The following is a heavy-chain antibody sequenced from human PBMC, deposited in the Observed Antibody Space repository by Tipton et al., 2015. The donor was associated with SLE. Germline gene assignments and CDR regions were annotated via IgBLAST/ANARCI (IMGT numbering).Heavy chain of an antibody. J-gene: IGHJ4*02. CDR2: INHGGST. V-gene: IGHV4-34*01. CDR3: ARAQNYYGSGSYHKVFDY. CDR1: GGSFSVYY. Sequence: TLSLTCAVYGGSFSVYYWTWIRQPPGKGLEWIGEINHGGSTNYNPSLKSRVTISVDPSKNQFSLKLSSMTAADTAVYYCARAQNYYGSGSYHKVFDYWGQGTLITVSS. D-gene: IGHD3-10*01.